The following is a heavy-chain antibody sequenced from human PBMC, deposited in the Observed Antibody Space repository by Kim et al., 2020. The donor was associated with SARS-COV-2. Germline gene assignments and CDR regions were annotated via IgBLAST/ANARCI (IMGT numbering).Heavy chain of an antibody. Sequence: SGKGRFTISRDNSKNTLYLQMNSLRAEDTAVYYCARESEYYYGSGSYYKYWGQGTLVTVSS. V-gene: IGHV3-30*01. D-gene: IGHD3-10*01. CDR3: ARESEYYYGSGSYYKY. J-gene: IGHJ4*02.